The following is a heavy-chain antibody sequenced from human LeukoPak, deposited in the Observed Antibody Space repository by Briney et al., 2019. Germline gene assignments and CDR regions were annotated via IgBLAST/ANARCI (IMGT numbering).Heavy chain of an antibody. Sequence: GGSLRLSCAVSGFNVSSNYMNWVRQAPGKGLERVSVIYSGGATYYLDSVEGRFTISRDNSKNTLSLQMDSLRPDDTALYYCGRVHSSSYYCCSDYWGQGTLVTVSS. D-gene: IGHD6-13*01. J-gene: IGHJ4*02. CDR2: IYSGGAT. CDR3: GRVHSSSYYCCSDY. V-gene: IGHV3-53*05. CDR1: GFNVSSNY.